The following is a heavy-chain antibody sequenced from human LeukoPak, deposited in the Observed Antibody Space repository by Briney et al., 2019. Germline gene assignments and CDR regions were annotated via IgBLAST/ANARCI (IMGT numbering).Heavy chain of an antibody. CDR2: MSYSGRT. J-gene: IGHJ5*02. D-gene: IGHD4-17*01. V-gene: IGHV4-39*07. CDR1: GGSISISNYY. Sequence: SETLSLTCTVSGGSISISNYYWRWLRQPPGKGLEWIGSMSYSGRTYYNPSLKTRVTVSLDTSKNQFSLNLISVTAADTAVYYCARSPQGTATTANWLDPWGQGTLVTVSS. CDR3: ARSPQGTATTANWLDP.